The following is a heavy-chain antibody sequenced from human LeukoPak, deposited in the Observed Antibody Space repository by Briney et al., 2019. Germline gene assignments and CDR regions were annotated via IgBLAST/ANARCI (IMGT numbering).Heavy chain of an antibody. CDR1: GYSISSGYY. D-gene: IGHD6-19*01. J-gene: IGHJ4*02. V-gene: IGHV4-38-2*02. CDR2: IYHSGAT. Sequence: SETLSLTCTVSGYSISSGYYWGWIRQSPEKGLEWIGSIYHSGATYYNPSLKSRVTISVDTSKNQFSLKVTSVTAADPAVYYCARDLGMAGIAPVDYWGQGTLVTVSS. CDR3: ARDLGMAGIAPVDY.